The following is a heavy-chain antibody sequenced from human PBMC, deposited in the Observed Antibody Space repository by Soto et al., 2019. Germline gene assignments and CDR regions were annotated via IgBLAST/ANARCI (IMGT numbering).Heavy chain of an antibody. D-gene: IGHD2-15*01. V-gene: IGHV3-30*18. Sequence: QVQLVESGGGVVQPGRSLRLSCAASGFTFSNYDMNWVRQAPGKGLEWVAVILYDGSNKYYADSVKGRFTISRDNSKNTLYLQMNSLKPEDTAVYYWAKDNQYCSGGSCYSAGNTYFDYWGQGTLVTVSS. CDR1: GFTFSNYD. J-gene: IGHJ4*02. CDR3: AKDNQYCSGGSCYSAGNTYFDY. CDR2: ILYDGSNK.